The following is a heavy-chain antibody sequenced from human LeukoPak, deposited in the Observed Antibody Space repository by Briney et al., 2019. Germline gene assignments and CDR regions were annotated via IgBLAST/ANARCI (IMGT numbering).Heavy chain of an antibody. V-gene: IGHV1-18*01. D-gene: IGHD5-12*01. Sequence: ASVKVSCKASGYTFTSYGISWVRQAPGQGLEWIGWISAYNGNTNYAQKLQGRVTMTTDTSTSTAYMELRSLRSDDTAVYYCARDLRSLSGYDFEYYFDYWGQGTLVTVSS. CDR2: ISAYNGNT. J-gene: IGHJ4*02. CDR3: ARDLRSLSGYDFEYYFDY. CDR1: GYTFTSYG.